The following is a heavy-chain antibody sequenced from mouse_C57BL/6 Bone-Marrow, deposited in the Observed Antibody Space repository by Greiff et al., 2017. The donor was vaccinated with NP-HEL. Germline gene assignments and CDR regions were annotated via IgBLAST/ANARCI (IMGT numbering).Heavy chain of an antibody. Sequence: DVQLQESEGGLVQPGSSMKLSCTASGFTFSDYYMAWVRQVPEKGLEWVANINYDGSSTYYLDSLKSRFIISRDNAKNILYLQMSSLKSEDTATYYCARQLSPYYYAMDYWGQGTSVTVSS. CDR3: ARQLSPYYYAMDY. D-gene: IGHD3-2*02. CDR1: GFTFSDYY. J-gene: IGHJ4*01. V-gene: IGHV5-16*01. CDR2: INYDGSST.